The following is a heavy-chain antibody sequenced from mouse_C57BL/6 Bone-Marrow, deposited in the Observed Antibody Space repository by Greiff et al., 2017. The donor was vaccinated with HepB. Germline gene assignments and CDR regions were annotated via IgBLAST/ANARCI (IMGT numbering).Heavy chain of an antibody. D-gene: IGHD2-5*01. CDR1: GYAFTNYL. CDR2: INPGSGGT. CDR3: ARSGYSNYSGLFDY. Sequence: QVQLQQSGAELVRPGTSVKVSCKASGYAFTNYLIEWVKQRPGQGLEWIGVINPGSGGTNYNEKFKGKATLTADKSPSTAYMQLSSLTSEDSAVYFCARSGYSNYSGLFDYWGQGTTLTVSS. J-gene: IGHJ2*01. V-gene: IGHV1-54*01.